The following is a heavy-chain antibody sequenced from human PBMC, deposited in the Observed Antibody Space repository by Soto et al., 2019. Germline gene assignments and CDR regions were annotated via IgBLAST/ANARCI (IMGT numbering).Heavy chain of an antibody. V-gene: IGHV4-4*02. CDR2: VFHSGST. Sequence: QVQLQESGPGLVKPSGTLSLTCAVSGGSISSTNWWTWVRQPPGRGLEWIGEVFHSGSTNYNPSLXGRCTXXVDKSKNQFSLKLSSVTAADTAVYYCARLYNAFDIWGRGTLVTVSS. CDR3: ARLYNAFDI. J-gene: IGHJ2*01. D-gene: IGHD3-10*01. CDR1: GGSISSTNW.